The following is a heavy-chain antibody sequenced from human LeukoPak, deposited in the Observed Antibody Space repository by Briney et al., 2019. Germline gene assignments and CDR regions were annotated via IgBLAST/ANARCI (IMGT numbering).Heavy chain of an antibody. CDR2: IYYSGST. CDR1: GGSISSYY. J-gene: IGHJ4*02. Sequence: PSETLSLTCTDSGGSISSYYWSWIRQPPGKGLEWIGYIYYSGSTNYNPSLKSRVTISVDTSKNQFPLKLSSVTAADTAVYYCASSSGWYGDPIDYWGQGTLVTVSS. D-gene: IGHD6-19*01. V-gene: IGHV4-59*01. CDR3: ASSSGWYGDPIDY.